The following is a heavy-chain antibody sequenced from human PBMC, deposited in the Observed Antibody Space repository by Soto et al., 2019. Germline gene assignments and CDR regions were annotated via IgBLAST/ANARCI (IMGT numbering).Heavy chain of an antibody. Sequence: ASVKVSCKASGYTFTSYGISWVRQAPGQGLEWMGWISAYNGNTNYAQKLQGRVTMTTDTSTSTAYMELRSLRSDDTAVYYCASHTGYDYIWGSYRQGPTLPYYYYYMDVWGKGTTVTVSS. CDR3: ASHTGYDYIWGSYRQGPTLPYYYYYMDV. CDR1: GYTFTSYG. D-gene: IGHD3-16*02. V-gene: IGHV1-18*01. J-gene: IGHJ6*03. CDR2: ISAYNGNT.